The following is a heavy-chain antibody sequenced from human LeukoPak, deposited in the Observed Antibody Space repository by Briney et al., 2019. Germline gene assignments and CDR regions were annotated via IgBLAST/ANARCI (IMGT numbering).Heavy chain of an antibody. D-gene: IGHD4-17*01. CDR2: IKSKTDGGTT. V-gene: IGHV3-15*01. J-gene: IGHJ4*02. CDR1: GFTFSNAW. CDR3: TTEGVWTTVTTFDY. Sequence: PGGSLRLSCAASGFTFSNAWMSWVRQAPGKGLEWVGRIKSKTDGGTTDYAAPVKGRFTISRDDSKNTLYLQMNSLKTEDTAVYYRTTEGVWTTVTTFDYWGQGTLVTVSS.